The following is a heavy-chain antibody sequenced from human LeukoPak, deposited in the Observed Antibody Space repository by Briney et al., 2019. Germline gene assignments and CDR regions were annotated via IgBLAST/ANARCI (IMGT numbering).Heavy chain of an antibody. V-gene: IGHV3-48*03. J-gene: IGHJ4*02. CDR1: GFTFSSYE. CDR3: ASAHNWKYGTFDY. CDR2: ISSSGSTI. Sequence: PGGSLRLSCAASGFTFSSYEMNWVRQAPGKGLEWVSYISSSGSTIYYADSVKGRFTISRDNAKNSLYLQMNSLRVEDTAVYYCASAHNWKYGTFDYWGQGTLVTVSS. D-gene: IGHD1-20*01.